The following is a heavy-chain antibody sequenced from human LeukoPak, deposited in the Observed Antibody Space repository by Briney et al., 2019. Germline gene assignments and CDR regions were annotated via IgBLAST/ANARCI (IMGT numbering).Heavy chain of an antibody. CDR1: GFTFSSYA. V-gene: IGHV3-23*01. CDR2: ISGSGGST. D-gene: IGHD3-22*01. J-gene: IGHJ3*02. Sequence: GGSLRLSCAASGFTFSSYAMSWVRLAPGKGLEWVSAISGSGGSTYYADSVKGRFTISRDNSKNTLFLQMNSLRAEDTAVYYCAKGRYYYDSSDAFDIWGQGTMVTVSS. CDR3: AKGRYYYDSSDAFDI.